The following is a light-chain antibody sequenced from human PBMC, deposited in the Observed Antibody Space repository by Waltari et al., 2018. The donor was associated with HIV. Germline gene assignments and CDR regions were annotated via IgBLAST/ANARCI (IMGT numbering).Light chain of an antibody. CDR1: ALPKKY. Sequence: SYELTQPPSVSVSPGQTARITCSGDALPKKYAYWYQQKPGQAPVLVIYKDSERPSGIPERFSGSSSGTIVTLTISGVQAEDEADYYCQSADSSGTCVFGGGTKLTVL. J-gene: IGLJ3*02. CDR3: QSADSSGTCV. V-gene: IGLV3-25*03. CDR2: KDS.